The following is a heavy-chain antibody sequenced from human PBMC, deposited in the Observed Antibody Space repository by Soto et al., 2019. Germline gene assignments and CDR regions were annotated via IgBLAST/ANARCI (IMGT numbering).Heavy chain of an antibody. CDR3: ARGDTSDYSTATPAVY. J-gene: IGHJ4*02. CDR2: IYPTDSDT. V-gene: IGHV5-51*01. D-gene: IGHD3-22*01. Sequence: LGESLKISCSGSGYSFANYWIGWVRQMPGKGLERMGIIYPTDSDTRYSPSFQGQVTISADKSISTAYLQWNSLKASDTAIYFCARGDTSDYSTATPAVYWGQGTLVTVSS. CDR1: GYSFANYW.